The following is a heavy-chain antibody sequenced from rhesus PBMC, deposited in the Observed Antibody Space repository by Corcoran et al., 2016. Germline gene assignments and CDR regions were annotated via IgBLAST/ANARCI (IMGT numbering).Heavy chain of an antibody. CDR2: IDYSGYST. CDR3: AKGRHGDSWNELDF. CDR1: GFSFSSFS. Sequence: EVHLVETGGGLVQPGGSLTLSCTAPGFSFSSFSSGWVRQSPGKGLEWVSGIDYSGYSTYYASSVQGRFTMSRDNSQDTLSLQMNSLTTEDTAVYYCAKGRHGDSWNELDFWGLGVLVTVSS. J-gene: IGHJ4*01. V-gene: IGHV3S5*01. D-gene: IGHD6-25*01.